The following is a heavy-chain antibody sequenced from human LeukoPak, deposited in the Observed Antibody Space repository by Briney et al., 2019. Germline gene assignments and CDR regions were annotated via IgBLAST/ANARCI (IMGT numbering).Heavy chain of an antibody. V-gene: IGHV3-23*01. J-gene: IGHJ4*02. CDR3: ARDRSTVVTSYYFDY. D-gene: IGHD4-23*01. CDR1: GFTFSSYA. CDR2: ISGSGGAT. Sequence: GGSLRLSCAATGFTFSSYAMSWVRQAPGKGLEWVSGISGSGGATYYADSVKGRFTISRDNSKNTLYLQMNSLRAEDTAVYYCARDRSTVVTSYYFDYWGQGTLVTVSS.